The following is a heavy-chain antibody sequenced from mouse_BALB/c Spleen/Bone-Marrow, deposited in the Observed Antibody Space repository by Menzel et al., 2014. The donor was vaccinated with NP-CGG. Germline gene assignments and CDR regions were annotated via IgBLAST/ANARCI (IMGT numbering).Heavy chain of an antibody. J-gene: IGHJ3*01. CDR1: GFFLTSYG. V-gene: IGHV2-2*02. Sequence: VQLQQSGPGLVQPSQSLSITCTVSGFFLTSYGVHWVRQSPGKGLEWLGVIRSDGSTDYNAAFISRLNISKDNSKSQIFFKMNSLQPNDTAIYFCARRDGYLFAYWGQGTLVTVSA. CDR2: IRSDGST. D-gene: IGHD2-3*01. CDR3: ARRDGYLFAY.